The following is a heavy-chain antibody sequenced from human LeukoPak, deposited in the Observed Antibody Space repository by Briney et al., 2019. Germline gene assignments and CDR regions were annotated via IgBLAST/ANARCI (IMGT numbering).Heavy chain of an antibody. J-gene: IGHJ4*02. CDR2: ISYDGSNK. D-gene: IGHD6-19*01. Sequence: PGGSLRLSCAASGFTFSSYAMHWVRQAPGKGLEWVAVISYDGSNKYYADSVKGRFTISRDNSKNTLYLQMNSLRAEDTAVYYCARAGFEEYSSGWYGDYWGQGTLVTVSS. CDR3: ARAGFEEYSSGWYGDY. CDR1: GFTFSSYA. V-gene: IGHV3-30*04.